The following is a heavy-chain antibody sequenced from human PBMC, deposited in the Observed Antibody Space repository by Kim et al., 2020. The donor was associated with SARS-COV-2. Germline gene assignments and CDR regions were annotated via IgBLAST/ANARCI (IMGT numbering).Heavy chain of an antibody. J-gene: IGHJ6*01. Sequence: ASVKVSCKASGYTFTHYYLHWVRQAPGQGLEWMGIINTNGDFTAYAQKFQGRVTMTRDTSTSTVYMEVRSLRSEDTAVYYCARDRWYYYGSGGAGGMDVW. CDR3: ARDRWYYYGSGGAGGMDV. CDR2: INTNGDFT. CDR1: GYTFTHYY. D-gene: IGHD3-10*01. V-gene: IGHV1-46*01.